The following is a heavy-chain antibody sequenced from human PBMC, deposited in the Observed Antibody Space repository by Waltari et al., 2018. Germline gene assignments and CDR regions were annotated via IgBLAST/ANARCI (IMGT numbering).Heavy chain of an antibody. V-gene: IGHV1-69-2*01. CDR3: ATDLAPLPAYCGGDCYSYYYYGMDV. D-gene: IGHD2-21*01. CDR2: VDPEDGET. Sequence: EVQLVQSGAEVKKPGATVKISCKVSGYTFTDYYMHWVQQAPGKGLEWMGLVDPEDGETIYAEKFQGRVTITADTSTDTAYMELSSLRSEDTAVYDCATDLAPLPAYCGGDCYSYYYYGMDVWGQGTTVTVSS. J-gene: IGHJ6*02. CDR1: GYTFTDYY.